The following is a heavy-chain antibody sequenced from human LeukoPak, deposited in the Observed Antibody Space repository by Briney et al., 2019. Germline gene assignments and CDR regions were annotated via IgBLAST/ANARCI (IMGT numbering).Heavy chain of an antibody. D-gene: IGHD1-7*01. Sequence: PGGSLRLSCTTSGHTLSHHGMDWVRQAPGRGLEWVAFIWYDGRNKNYADYVKGRFTLSRDNSKNMVYLQMNSLRVVDTAVYHCVTGSSGTNLLVYFDSWGQGTLVTVSS. V-gene: IGHV3-30*02. J-gene: IGHJ4*02. CDR2: IWYDGRNK. CDR1: GHTLSHHG. CDR3: VTGSSGTNLLVYFDS.